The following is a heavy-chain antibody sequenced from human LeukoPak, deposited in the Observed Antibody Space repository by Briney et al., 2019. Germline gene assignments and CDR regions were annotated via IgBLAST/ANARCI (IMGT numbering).Heavy chain of an antibody. J-gene: IGHJ5*02. V-gene: IGHV1-2*02. Sequence: ASVKVSCKASGYTFTSYYMIWVRQAPGQGLEWMGWINPNTGGTNYAQKFQGRVTMTRDTSINTVYMDLSRLRSDDTAVYYCARTYCDTTACSNWFVPWGQGTLVTVSS. D-gene: IGHD2/OR15-2a*01. CDR2: INPNTGGT. CDR1: GYTFTSYY. CDR3: ARTYCDTTACSNWFVP.